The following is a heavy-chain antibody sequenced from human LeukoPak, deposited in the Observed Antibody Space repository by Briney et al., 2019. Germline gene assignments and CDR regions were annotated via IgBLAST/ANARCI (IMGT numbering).Heavy chain of an antibody. Sequence: PSETLSLTCTVSGGSISSYYWSWIRQPPGKGLEWIGYIYYSGSTNYNPSLKSRVTISVDTSKNQFSLKLSSVTAADTAVYYCASIAVAGTSAEYFQHWGQGTLVTVSS. V-gene: IGHV4-59*01. CDR3: ASIAVAGTSAEYFQH. D-gene: IGHD6-19*01. CDR1: GGSISSYY. CDR2: IYYSGST. J-gene: IGHJ1*01.